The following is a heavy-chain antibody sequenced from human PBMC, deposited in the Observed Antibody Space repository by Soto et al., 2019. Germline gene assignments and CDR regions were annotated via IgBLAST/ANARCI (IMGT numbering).Heavy chain of an antibody. CDR2: IYYSGST. J-gene: IGHJ5*02. CDR1: GGSIISGGYY. V-gene: IGHV4-31*03. Sequence: SETLSLTCTVSGGSIISGGYYFICIRQHPGKGLEWIGYIYYSGSTYYNPSLKSRVTISVDTSKNQFSLKLSSVTAADTAVYYCARDANSSGWYVWFDRWGQGTLVTVSS. D-gene: IGHD6-19*01. CDR3: ARDANSSGWYVWFDR.